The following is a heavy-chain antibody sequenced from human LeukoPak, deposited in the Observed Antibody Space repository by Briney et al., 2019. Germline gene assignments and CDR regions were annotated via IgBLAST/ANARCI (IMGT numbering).Heavy chain of an antibody. D-gene: IGHD3-9*01. CDR3: AKDLGYDILTGLYAFDI. V-gene: IGHV3-23*01. J-gene: IGHJ3*02. CDR2: ISGSGGST. CDR1: GFTFSSYA. Sequence: GGSLRLSCAASGFTFSSYAMSWVRQAPGKGLEWVSAISGSGGSTYYADSVKGRFTISRDNSKNTLYLQMNSLRAEDTAVYYCAKDLGYDILTGLYAFDIWGQGTMVTVPS.